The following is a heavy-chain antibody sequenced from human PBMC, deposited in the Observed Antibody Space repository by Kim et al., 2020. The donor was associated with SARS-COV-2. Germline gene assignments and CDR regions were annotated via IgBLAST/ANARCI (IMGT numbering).Heavy chain of an antibody. V-gene: IGHV3-33*01. D-gene: IGHD2-15*01. CDR3: AAGGVTPHH. CDR1: GFIFSTHG. J-gene: IGHJ5*02. CDR2: IWDDGSNQ. Sequence: GGSLRLSCAASGFIFSTHGMHWVRQAPGKGLEWVAVIWDDGSNQKYADSVKGRFTISRDNSKNMVYLQMNSLRAEDTAQYYCAAGGVTPHHWGQGTLVTVSS.